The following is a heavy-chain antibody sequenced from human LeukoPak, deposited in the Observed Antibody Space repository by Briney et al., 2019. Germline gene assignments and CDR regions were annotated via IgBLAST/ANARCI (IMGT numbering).Heavy chain of an antibody. CDR3: ALTMVRGVIKYGRYYMDV. J-gene: IGHJ6*03. CDR1: GYTFTSYG. CDR2: ISAYNGNT. V-gene: IGHV1-18*01. Sequence: GASVKVSCKASGYTFTSYGISWVRQAPGQGLEWMGWISAYNGNTNYAQKFQGRVTMTRNTSISTAYMELSSLRSEDTAVYYCALTMVRGVIKYGRYYMDVWGKGTTVTVSS. D-gene: IGHD3-10*01.